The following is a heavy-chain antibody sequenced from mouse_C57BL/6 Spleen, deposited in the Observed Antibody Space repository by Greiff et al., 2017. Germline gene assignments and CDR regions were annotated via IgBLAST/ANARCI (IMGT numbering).Heavy chain of an antibody. V-gene: IGHV3-6*01. Sequence: VQLQQSGPGLVKPSQSLSLTCSVTGYSITSGYYWNWIRQFPGNKLEWMGYISYDGSNNYNPSLKNRISITRDTSKNQFFLKLNSVTTEDTATYYCARGHAPGFGYWGQGTTLTVSS. CDR2: ISYDGSN. CDR1: GYSITSGYY. CDR3: ARGHAPGFGY. J-gene: IGHJ2*01.